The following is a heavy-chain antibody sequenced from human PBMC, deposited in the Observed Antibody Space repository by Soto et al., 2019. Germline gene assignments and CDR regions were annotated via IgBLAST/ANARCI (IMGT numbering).Heavy chain of an antibody. Sequence: SETLSLTCAVSSGSISSGGYSWSWIRQPPGKGLEWIGYIYHSGSTYYNPSLKSRVTISVDRSKNQFSLKLSSVTAADTAVYYCARDTMRGDAICRHSGLEGASQEEAAPRTNPASTWTLDIQTSEWFFDYWGQGTLVTVSS. V-gene: IGHV4-30-2*01. CDR3: ARDTMRGDAICRHSGLEGASQEEAAPRTNPASTWTLDIQTSEWFFDY. CDR1: SGSISSGGYS. D-gene: IGHD6-13*01. CDR2: IYHSGST. J-gene: IGHJ4*02.